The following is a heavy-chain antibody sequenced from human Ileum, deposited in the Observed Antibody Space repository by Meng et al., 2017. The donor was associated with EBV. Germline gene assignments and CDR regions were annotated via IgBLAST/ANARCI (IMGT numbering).Heavy chain of an antibody. CDR3: ASRPENDVGPFDY. J-gene: IGHJ4*02. V-gene: IGHV1-3*04. D-gene: IGHD1-14*01. CDR1: GYTFTSYP. CDR2: VNTGNGKT. Sequence: YLLQSGAEVKKPGASVKVSCKASGYTFTSYPMHWVRQAPGQRLQWMGWVNTGNGKTEYSQNFQGRVTITRDTSANTAYMELSSLRSEDTAVYYCASRPENDVGPFDYWGQGTLVTVSS.